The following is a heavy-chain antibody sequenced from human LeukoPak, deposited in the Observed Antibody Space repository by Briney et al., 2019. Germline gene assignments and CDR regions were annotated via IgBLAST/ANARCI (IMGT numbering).Heavy chain of an antibody. Sequence: KPSETLSLTCTVSGGSISSSSYYWGWIRQPPGKGLEWIGSIYYSGSTYYNPSLKSRVTISVDTSKNQFSLKLSSVTAADTAVYYCARLLAMFGGVIGTADYWGQGTLVTVSS. V-gene: IGHV4-39*01. CDR2: IYYSGST. D-gene: IGHD3-16*02. J-gene: IGHJ4*02. CDR1: GGSISSSSYY. CDR3: ARLLAMFGGVIGTADY.